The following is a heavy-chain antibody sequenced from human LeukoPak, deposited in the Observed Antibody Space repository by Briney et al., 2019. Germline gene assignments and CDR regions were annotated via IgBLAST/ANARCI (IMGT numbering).Heavy chain of an antibody. CDR2: INHSGST. J-gene: IGHJ3*02. CDR3: AKSNGYGLIDI. V-gene: IGHV4-34*01. D-gene: IGHD3-22*01. Sequence: PSETLSLTCAVYGGSFSGYYWSWIRQPPGKGLEWIGEINHSGSTNYNPSLKSRVTISVDTSKNQFSLKLNSVAAADTAVYYCAKSNGYGLIDIWGQGTMVTVSS. CDR1: GGSFSGYY.